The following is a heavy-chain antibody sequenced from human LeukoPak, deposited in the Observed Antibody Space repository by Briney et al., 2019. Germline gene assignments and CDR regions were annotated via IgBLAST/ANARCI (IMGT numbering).Heavy chain of an antibody. V-gene: IGHV3-30*02. Sequence: PGGSLRLSCAASGFTFSSYGMHWVRQAPGKGLEWVAFIRYDGSNKYYADSVKGRFTISRDNSKNTLYLQMNSLRAEDTAVYYCARDRGASYYMDVWGKGTTVTVSS. D-gene: IGHD3-10*01. CDR3: ARDRGASYYMDV. CDR1: GFTFSSYG. CDR2: IRYDGSNK. J-gene: IGHJ6*03.